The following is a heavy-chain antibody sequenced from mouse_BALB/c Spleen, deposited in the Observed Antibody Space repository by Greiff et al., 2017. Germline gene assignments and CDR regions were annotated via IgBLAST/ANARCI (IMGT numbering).Heavy chain of an antibody. CDR1: GYSFTGYF. J-gene: IGHJ4*01. CDR3: ARKYGPYAMDY. CDR2: INPYNGDT. Sequence: VQLKESGPELVKPGASVKISCKASGYSFTGYFMHWVMQSHGKSLEWIGRINPYNGDTFYNQKFKGKATLTVDKSSSTAHMELRSLASEDSAVYYCARKYGPYAMDYWGQGTSVTVSS. V-gene: IGHV1-20*02. D-gene: IGHD1-1*02.